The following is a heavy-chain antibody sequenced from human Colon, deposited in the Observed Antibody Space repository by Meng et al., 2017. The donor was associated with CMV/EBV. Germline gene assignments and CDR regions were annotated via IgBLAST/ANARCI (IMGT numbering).Heavy chain of an antibody. J-gene: IGHJ4*02. D-gene: IGHD1-26*01. CDR1: GGTFSSYT. CDR2: IIPILGIA. Sequence: SVKVSCKASGGTFSSYTISWVRQAPGQGLEWMGRIIPILGIANYAQKFQGRVTITADKSTSTAYMELSSLRSDDTAVYYCARTIVGAISGSLFDYWGQGTLVTVSS. CDR3: ARTIVGAISGSLFDY. V-gene: IGHV1-69*02.